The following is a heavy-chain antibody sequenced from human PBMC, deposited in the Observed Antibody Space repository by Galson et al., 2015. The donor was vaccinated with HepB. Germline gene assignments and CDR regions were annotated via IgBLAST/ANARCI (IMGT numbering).Heavy chain of an antibody. CDR3: ARHPPSEVVTAIHLDY. Sequence: QSGAEVKKPGESLRISCKGSEYSFTSYWISWVRQMPGKGLEWMGRIDPSDSYTNYSPSFQGHVTISADKSISTAYLQWSSLKASDTAMYYCARHPPSEVVTAIHLDYWGQGTLVTVSS. J-gene: IGHJ4*02. V-gene: IGHV5-10-1*01. CDR1: EYSFTSYW. D-gene: IGHD2-21*02. CDR2: IDPSDSYT.